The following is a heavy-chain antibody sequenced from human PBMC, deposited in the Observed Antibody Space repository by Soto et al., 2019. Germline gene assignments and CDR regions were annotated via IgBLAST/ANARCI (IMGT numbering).Heavy chain of an antibody. J-gene: IGHJ4*02. D-gene: IGHD3-9*01. CDR1: GGSISSSSYY. CDR3: ASRRGRKTGYYTFDY. CDR2: IYYSGST. V-gene: IGHV4-39*01. Sequence: QLQLQESGPGLVKPSETLSLTCTVSGGSISSSSYYWGWIRQPPGKGLEWIGSIYYSGSTYYNPSLKSRVTISVDTSKNQFSLKLSSVTAADTAVYYCASRRGRKTGYYTFDYWGQGTLVTVSS.